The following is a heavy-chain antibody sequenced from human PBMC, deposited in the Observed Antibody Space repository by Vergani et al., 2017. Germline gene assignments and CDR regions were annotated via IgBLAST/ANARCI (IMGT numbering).Heavy chain of an antibody. CDR1: GFTVSSNY. CDR2: IYSGGST. J-gene: IGHJ6*03. D-gene: IGHD6-6*01. Sequence: EVQLVESGGGLVQPGGSLRLSCAASGFTVSSNYMSWVRQAPGKGLEWVSVIYSGGSTYYADSVKGRFTISRHNSKNTLYLQMNRLRAEDTAVYYCARGSSSDYYYYYMDVWGKGTTVTVSS. CDR3: ARGSSSDYYYYYMDV. V-gene: IGHV3-53*04.